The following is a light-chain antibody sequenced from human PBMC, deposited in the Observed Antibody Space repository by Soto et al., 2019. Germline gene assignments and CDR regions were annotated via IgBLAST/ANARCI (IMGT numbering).Light chain of an antibody. CDR3: SSYTSSSRVV. Sequence: QSVLTQPASVSGSPGQSITISCTGTSSDVGGYNYVSWYQQHPGKAPKLMIYDVSNRPSGVSNRFSDSKSGNTASLTISGLQAEDEADYYCSSYTSSSRVVFGGGTKLTVL. V-gene: IGLV2-14*01. CDR2: DVS. CDR1: SSDVGGYNY. J-gene: IGLJ2*01.